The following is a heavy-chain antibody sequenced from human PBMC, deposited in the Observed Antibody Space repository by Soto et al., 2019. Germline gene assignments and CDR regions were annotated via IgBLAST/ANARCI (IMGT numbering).Heavy chain of an antibody. CDR1: GFTFSNYA. CDR3: AKAPVPDYTAYGSCVFEL. V-gene: IGHV3-23*01. J-gene: IGHJ1*01. CDR2: IVSNGGRT. Sequence: PGGSLRLSCVASGFTFSNYAMSWVRQAPGRGLEWVSSIVSNGGRTYYADSVQGRFTISRDNSENILYLQMNSLGVEDTAIYYCAKAPVPDYTAYGSCVFELWGRGTLVTVSS. D-gene: IGHD4-4*01.